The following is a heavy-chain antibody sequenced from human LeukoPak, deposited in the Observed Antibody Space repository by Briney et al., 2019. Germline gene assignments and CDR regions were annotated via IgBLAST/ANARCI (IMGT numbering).Heavy chain of an antibody. CDR3: ARVPGTQYYDFWSGYLNWFDP. D-gene: IGHD3-3*01. Sequence: PSETLSLTCAVYGGSFSGYYWSWIRQPPGKGLEWIGEINHSGSTNYNPSLKSRVTISVDTSKNQFSLKLSSVTAADTAVYYCARVPGTQYYDFWSGYLNWFDPWGQGTLVTVSS. CDR2: INHSGST. J-gene: IGHJ5*02. V-gene: IGHV4-34*01. CDR1: GGSFSGYY.